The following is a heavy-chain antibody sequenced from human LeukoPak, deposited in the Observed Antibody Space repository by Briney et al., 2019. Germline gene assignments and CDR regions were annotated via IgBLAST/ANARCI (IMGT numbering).Heavy chain of an antibody. V-gene: IGHV4-59*12. CDR2: IYYSGST. D-gene: IGHD1-26*01. CDR1: GGSISSYY. J-gene: IGHJ4*02. Sequence: SETLSLTCTVSGGSISSYYWSWIRQPPGKGLEWIGYIYYSGSTNYNPSLKSRVTISVDTSKNQFSLKLSSVTAADTAVYYCARGPILMGALDYWGQGTLVTVSS. CDR3: ARGPILMGALDY.